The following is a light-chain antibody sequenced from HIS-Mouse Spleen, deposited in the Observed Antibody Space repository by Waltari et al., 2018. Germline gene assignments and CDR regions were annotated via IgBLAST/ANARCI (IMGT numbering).Light chain of an antibody. CDR1: KLGDKY. Sequence: SYELTQPPSVSVSPGQTASITCSGDKLGDKYACWYQQKPGQSPVLVISQDSKRPSGSPERFSGSNSGNTATLTISGTQAMDEADYYCQAWDSSTVVFGGGTKLTVL. V-gene: IGLV3-1*01. CDR3: QAWDSSTVV. J-gene: IGLJ2*01. CDR2: QDS.